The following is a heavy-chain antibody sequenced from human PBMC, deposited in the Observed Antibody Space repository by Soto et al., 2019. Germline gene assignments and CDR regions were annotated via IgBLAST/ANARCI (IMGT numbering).Heavy chain of an antibody. D-gene: IGHD2-15*01. CDR3: ARDCGGSCYSTPYFKH. CDR1: GGTFSSYT. V-gene: IGHV1-69*04. J-gene: IGHJ1*01. Sequence: SVKVSCKASGGTFSSYTISWVRQAPGQGLEWMGRIIPILGIANYAQKFQGRVTITADKSTSTAYMELSSLRSEDTAVYYCARDCGGSCYSTPYFKHWGRGTLVTVSS. CDR2: IIPILGIA.